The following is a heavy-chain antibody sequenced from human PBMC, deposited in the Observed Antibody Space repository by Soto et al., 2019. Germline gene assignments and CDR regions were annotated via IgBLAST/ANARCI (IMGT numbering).Heavy chain of an antibody. CDR2: VSVYNGHT. CDR3: ARGGVNDYGYADY. D-gene: IGHD5-18*01. V-gene: IGHV1-18*04. CDR1: GFNFASYG. J-gene: IGHJ4*02. Sequence: QVQLVQSGAEVRKPGASVKVSCRTSGFNFASYGFNWVRQAPGQGLEWMGWVSVYNGHTKFQEKFQARVTLTTDTATTTAYRELRSLRSDDTAVYYCARGGVNDYGYADYWGQGTLVTVSS.